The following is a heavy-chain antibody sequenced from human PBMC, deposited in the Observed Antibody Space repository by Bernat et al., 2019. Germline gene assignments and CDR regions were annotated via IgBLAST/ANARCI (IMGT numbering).Heavy chain of an antibody. V-gene: IGHV4-59*08. CDR3: ARGVMSYYYYYMDV. CDR1: GGSISSYY. J-gene: IGHJ6*03. CDR2: IYYSGST. Sequence: QVQLQESGPGQVKPSETLSLTCTVSGGSISSYYWSWIRQPPGKGLEWIGYIYYSGSTNYNPSLKSRVTISVDTSKNQFSLKLSSVTAADTAVYYCARGVMSYYYYYMDVWGKGTTVTVSS. D-gene: IGHD2-21*01.